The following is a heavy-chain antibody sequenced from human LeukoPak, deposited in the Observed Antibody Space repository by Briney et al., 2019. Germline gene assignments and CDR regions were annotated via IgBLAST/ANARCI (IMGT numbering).Heavy chain of an antibody. J-gene: IGHJ3*02. CDR1: GFTFSSNA. V-gene: IGHV3-23*01. CDR3: AKVTGTSGFDAFDI. CDR2: ISGSGGST. D-gene: IGHD1-20*01. Sequence: GGSLRLSCAASGFTFSSNAMSWVRRAPGKGLEWVSAISGSGGSTYYADSVKGRFTISRDNYKNTLYLQSNSLGEEDTAVYYCAKVTGTSGFDAFDIWGQGTMVTVSS.